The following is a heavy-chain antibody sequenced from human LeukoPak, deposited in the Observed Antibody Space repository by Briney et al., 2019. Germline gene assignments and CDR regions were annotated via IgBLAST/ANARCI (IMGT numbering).Heavy chain of an antibody. CDR1: GFIFKNYA. Sequence: GGSLRLSCVASGFIFKNYAMSWVRQAPGKGLEWVSAISGSGGSTYYADSVKGRFTISRDNSKNTLYLQMNSLRAEDTAVYYCAKTQWLGLIDYWGQGTLVTVSS. CDR3: AKTQWLGLIDY. V-gene: IGHV3-23*01. D-gene: IGHD6-19*01. CDR2: ISGSGGST. J-gene: IGHJ4*02.